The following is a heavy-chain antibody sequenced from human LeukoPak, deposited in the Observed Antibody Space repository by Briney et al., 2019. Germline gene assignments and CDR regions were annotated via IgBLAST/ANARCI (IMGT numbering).Heavy chain of an antibody. CDR1: GFTFSSYE. CDR3: ARARGIDLESRGLDY. V-gene: IGHV3-48*03. Sequence: GSLRLSCAASGFTFSSYEMNWVRQAPGKGLEWVSYISSSGSTIYYADSVKGRFTISRDNAKNSLYLQMNSLRAEDTAVYYCARARGIDLESRGLDYWGQGTLVPVSS. J-gene: IGHJ4*02. CDR2: ISSSGSTI. D-gene: IGHD3-10*01.